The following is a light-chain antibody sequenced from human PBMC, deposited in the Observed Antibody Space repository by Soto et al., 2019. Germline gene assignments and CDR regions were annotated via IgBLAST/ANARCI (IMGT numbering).Light chain of an antibody. CDR2: DAS. CDR3: QQRSNWPLT. V-gene: IGKV3-11*01. J-gene: IGKJ4*01. CDR1: QSVSSY. Sequence: EIVLPQSPATLSVSPGERATLSCRASQSVSSYLAWYQQKPGQAPRLLIYDASNRATGIPARVSGSGSGTDFTLTISSLEPEDCAVYYCQQRSNWPLTFGGGTKVDIK.